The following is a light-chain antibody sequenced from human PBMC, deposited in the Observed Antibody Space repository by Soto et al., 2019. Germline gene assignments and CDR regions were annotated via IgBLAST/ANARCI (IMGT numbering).Light chain of an antibody. J-gene: IGLJ3*02. CDR1: SSDVGGYKY. CDR3: CSYAGSNTWV. CDR2: DVT. Sequence: QSVLTQPRSVSGSPEQSVAISCTGTSSDVGGYKYVSWFQQHPGKAPKLIIYDVTERPSGVPDRFSGSKSGNTASLTISGLQPEDEANYYCCSYAGSNTWVFGGGTKLTVL. V-gene: IGLV2-11*01.